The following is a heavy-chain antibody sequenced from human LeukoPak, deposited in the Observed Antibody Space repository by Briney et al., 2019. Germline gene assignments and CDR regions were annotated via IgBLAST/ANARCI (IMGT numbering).Heavy chain of an antibody. CDR3: AKDRCSGGSCYPNFDY. Sequence: GGSLRLSCAASGFTFSTYATHWVRQAPGKGLEWVAFIRYDGSNKYYVDSVKGRFTISRDNSKNTLYLQMNSLRAEDTAAYYCAKDRCSGGSCYPNFDYWGQGTLVTVSS. CDR2: IRYDGSNK. J-gene: IGHJ4*02. CDR1: GFTFSTYA. D-gene: IGHD2-15*01. V-gene: IGHV3-30*02.